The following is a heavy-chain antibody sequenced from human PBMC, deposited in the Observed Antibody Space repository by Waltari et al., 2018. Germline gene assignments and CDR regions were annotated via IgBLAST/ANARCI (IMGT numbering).Heavy chain of an antibody. CDR1: GFTFSDYH. J-gene: IGHJ4*02. V-gene: IGHV3-11*01. CDR3: ARGGSYPGH. D-gene: IGHD3-16*01. CDR2: ISNGCSTT. Sequence: QVQLVESGGGLVKPGGSLRLSCAASGFTFSDYHMSWIRQAPGKGLDWVSYISNGCSTTDYADSGKGRFSISKDSPKNSLYRQLNSLGAEDTAVYYGARGGSYPGHWGQGTLVTVSS.